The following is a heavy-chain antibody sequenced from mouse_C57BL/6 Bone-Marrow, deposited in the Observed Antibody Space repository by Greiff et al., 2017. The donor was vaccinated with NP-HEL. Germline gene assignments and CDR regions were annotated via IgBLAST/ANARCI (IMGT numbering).Heavy chain of an antibody. CDR1: GFTFSSYA. V-gene: IGHV5-4*01. Sequence: EVQLVESGGGLVKPGGSLKLSCAASGFTFSSYAMSWVRQTPEKRLEWVATISDGGSYTYYPDNVKGRFTISRDNAKNNLYLQMSHLKSEDTAMYYCARDGFYDGYSWFAYWGQGTLVTVSA. D-gene: IGHD2-3*01. CDR2: ISDGGSYT. CDR3: ARDGFYDGYSWFAY. J-gene: IGHJ3*01.